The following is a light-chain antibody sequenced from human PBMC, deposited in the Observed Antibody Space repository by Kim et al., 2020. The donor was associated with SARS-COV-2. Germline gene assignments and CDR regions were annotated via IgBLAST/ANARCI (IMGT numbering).Light chain of an antibody. CDR3: KSRDSSGNLLV. Sequence: ALGQTVRITCQGDSLRTYYASWYQQKPGQAPVLVIYGKNNRPSGIPDRFSGSSSGNTASLTITGAQAEDEADYYCKSRDSSGNLLVFGGGTQLT. CDR2: GKN. J-gene: IGLJ2*01. CDR1: SLRTYY. V-gene: IGLV3-19*01.